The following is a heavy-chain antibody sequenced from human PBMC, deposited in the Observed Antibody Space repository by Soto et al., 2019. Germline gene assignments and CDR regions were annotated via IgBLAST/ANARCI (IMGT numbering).Heavy chain of an antibody. D-gene: IGHD3-9*01. CDR3: ARDDYDILTGYPTNYYFDY. CDR1: GFTFSSYW. Sequence: GGSLRLSCAASGFTFSSYWMSWVRQATGKGLEWVANIKQDGSEKYYVDSVKGRFTISRDNAKNSLYLQMNSLRAEDTAVYYCARDDYDILTGYPTNYYFDYWGQGTLVTVSS. V-gene: IGHV3-7*05. J-gene: IGHJ4*02. CDR2: IKQDGSEK.